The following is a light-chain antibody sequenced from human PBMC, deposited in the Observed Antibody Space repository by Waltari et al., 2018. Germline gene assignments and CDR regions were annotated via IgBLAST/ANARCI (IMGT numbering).Light chain of an antibody. V-gene: IGKV3-20*01. J-gene: IGKJ1*01. CDR2: GAS. Sequence: IVLTQYSGTLSLSTGVSANLSCSASQSVRGSLAWYQQKAGQAPRLLSYGASSRATGIPDRFSGSGSGTDFSLTISRLEPEDFAVYYCQHYVRLPATFGQGTKVEI. CDR3: QHYVRLPAT. CDR1: QSVRGS.